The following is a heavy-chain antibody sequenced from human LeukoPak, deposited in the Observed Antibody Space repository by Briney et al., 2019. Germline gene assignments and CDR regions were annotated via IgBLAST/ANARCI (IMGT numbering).Heavy chain of an antibody. CDR3: ARGVTRGYICGD. V-gene: IGHV4-30-4*07. Sequence: KSSETLSLTCAVSGASISSSGYSWWWVRQPPGKGLEWIGYVYYSGTTYYNPSLNSRLTISADTSKNQFFLKLSSVTAADTAVYYCARGVTRGYICGDWGQGTLVTVSS. CDR1: GASISSSGYS. J-gene: IGHJ4*02. CDR2: VYYSGTT. D-gene: IGHD5-18*01.